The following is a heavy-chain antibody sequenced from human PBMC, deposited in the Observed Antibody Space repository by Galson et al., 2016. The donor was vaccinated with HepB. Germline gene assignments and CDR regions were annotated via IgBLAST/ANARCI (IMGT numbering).Heavy chain of an antibody. CDR3: ARDVTPNCGDDCYWRWFDP. V-gene: IGHV1-69*05. Sequence: SVKVSCKASGGTFSSSAISWVRQAPGQGLEWMGGIIPIFGTSNYAQKFQDRVTITRDTSASTAYMELSSLRSEDTAMYYCARDVTPNCGDDCYWRWFDPWGQGTLVTVSS. J-gene: IGHJ5*01. CDR2: IIPIFGTS. D-gene: IGHD2-21*02. CDR1: GGTFSSSA.